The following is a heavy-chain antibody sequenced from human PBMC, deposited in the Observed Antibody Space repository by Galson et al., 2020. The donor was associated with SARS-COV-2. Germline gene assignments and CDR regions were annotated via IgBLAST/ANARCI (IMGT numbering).Heavy chain of an antibody. CDR2: FDPEDGET. CDR1: GYTLTELS. J-gene: IGHJ5*02. Sequence: ASVKVSCKVSGYTLTELSMHWVRQAPGKGLEWMGGFDPEDGETIYAQKFQGRVTMTEDTSTDTAYMEPSSLRSEDTAVYYCATGAVAGRSNWFDPWGQGTLVTVSS. D-gene: IGHD6-19*01. V-gene: IGHV1-24*01. CDR3: ATGAVAGRSNWFDP.